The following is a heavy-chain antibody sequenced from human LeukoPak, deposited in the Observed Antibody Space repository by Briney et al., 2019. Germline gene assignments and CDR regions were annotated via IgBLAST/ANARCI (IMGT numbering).Heavy chain of an antibody. Sequence: ASVKVSCKASGYTFTSYYMHWVRQAPGQGLEWMGIINPSGGSTSYAQKFQGRVTMTRDTSTSTAYMELSSLRSEDTAVYYCARQDPGVVVIKEAGAFDIWGQGTMVTVSS. J-gene: IGHJ3*02. CDR1: GYTFTSYY. V-gene: IGHV1-46*01. CDR3: ARQDPGVVVIKEAGAFDI. CDR2: INPSGGST. D-gene: IGHD3-22*01.